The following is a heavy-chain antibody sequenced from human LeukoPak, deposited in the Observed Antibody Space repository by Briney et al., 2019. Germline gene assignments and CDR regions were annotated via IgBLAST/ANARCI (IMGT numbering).Heavy chain of an antibody. D-gene: IGHD1-26*01. V-gene: IGHV1-18*01. J-gene: IGHJ5*02. Sequence: ASVKVSCKASGYTFTSYGISWVRQAPGQWLEWMGWISAYNGNTNYAQKLQGRVTMTTDTSTSTAYMELRSLRSDDTAVYYCARTDLRGSYYLPRPWGQGTLVTVSS. CDR1: GYTFTSYG. CDR3: ARTDLRGSYYLPRP. CDR2: ISAYNGNT.